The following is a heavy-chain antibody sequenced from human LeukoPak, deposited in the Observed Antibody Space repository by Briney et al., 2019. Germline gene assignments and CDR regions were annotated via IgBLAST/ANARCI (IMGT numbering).Heavy chain of an antibody. J-gene: IGHJ4*02. D-gene: IGHD1/OR15-1a*01. CDR3: AKGRTGTRAGDYFDY. V-gene: IGHV3-30*02. Sequence: RGSLRLSCAASGFTFSSYGMHWVRQAPGKRLEWVAFIRYDGSNKYYADSVKGRFTISRDNSKNTLYLQMNSLRAEDTAVYYCAKGRTGTRAGDYFDYWGQGTLVTVSS. CDR2: IRYDGSNK. CDR1: GFTFSSYG.